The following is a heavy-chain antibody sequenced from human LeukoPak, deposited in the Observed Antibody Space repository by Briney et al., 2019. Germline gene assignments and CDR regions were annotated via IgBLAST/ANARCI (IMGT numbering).Heavy chain of an antibody. CDR3: VRDRELTY. J-gene: IGHJ4*02. Sequence: SETLSLTCTVSDGSISIYYWSWIRQPPGKGLEWIGYIYNSGSTNYNPSLRSRVTISVDTSKNQFSLKLNSVTAADTAVYYCVRDRELTYWSQGTLVTVSS. CDR2: IYNSGST. V-gene: IGHV4-59*01. CDR1: DGSISIYY. D-gene: IGHD1-26*01.